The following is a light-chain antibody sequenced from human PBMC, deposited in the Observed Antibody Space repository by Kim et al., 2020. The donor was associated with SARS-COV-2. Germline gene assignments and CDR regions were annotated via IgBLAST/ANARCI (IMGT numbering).Light chain of an antibody. CDR1: NIGGPS. V-gene: IGLV3-21*01. J-gene: IGLJ1*01. Sequence: APGQTARITCGGNNIGGPSVHWSQQKPGQAPVLVIYYDSDRPSGIPERFSGSKAATTATLTISRVEAGDEADYYCQVWDTDTDDYVFGTGTKVTVL. CDR3: QVWDTDTDDYV. CDR2: YDS.